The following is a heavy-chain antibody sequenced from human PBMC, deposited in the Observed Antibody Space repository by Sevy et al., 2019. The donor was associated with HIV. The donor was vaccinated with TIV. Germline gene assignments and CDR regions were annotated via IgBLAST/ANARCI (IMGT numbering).Heavy chain of an antibody. CDR3: ARGEQWLSFNY. CDR1: GFIFSNYS. V-gene: IGHV3-21*04. CDR2: ISGRSSYI. J-gene: IGHJ4*02. D-gene: IGHD6-19*01. Sequence: GGSLRLSCAASGFIFSNYSMNWVRQAPGKGLEWVSSISGRSSYIYNADSVKGRFTISRDNSKNTLYLQMNSLRVEDTAIYYCARGEQWLSFNYWGQGTLVTVSS.